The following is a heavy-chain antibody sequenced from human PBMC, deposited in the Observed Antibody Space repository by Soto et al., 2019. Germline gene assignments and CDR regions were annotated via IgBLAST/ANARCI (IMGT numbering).Heavy chain of an antibody. CDR3: SSVPPWVNSAKGCYPRPNRS. Sequence: ASVKVSCKSSGFTFTSYAIHWLRQAPGQRPQWMGWINGGSGNTKYSQDFQGRVTFTRDTFATTAYLELSSLRSEDTAVYYCSSVPPWVNSAKGCYPRPNRSRGPGTPGPRSS. CDR1: GFTFTSYA. V-gene: IGHV1-3*01. J-gene: IGHJ1*01. D-gene: IGHD2-21*01. CDR2: INGGSGNT.